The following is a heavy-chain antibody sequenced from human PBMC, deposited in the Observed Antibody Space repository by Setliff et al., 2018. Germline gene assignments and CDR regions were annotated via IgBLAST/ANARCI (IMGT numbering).Heavy chain of an antibody. CDR1: GFRFTNFG. CDR2: ISPYSGNT. D-gene: IGHD6-19*01. Sequence: RPPVKVSCKTSGFRFTNFGFSWVRQAPGRGLEWLGSISPYSGNTNYPQWLQGRVTMTTDTSATTVYMELKSLRSDDTAVYYCVRSSAPQVVLAADFDFWGQGTPVTVSS. CDR3: VRSSAPQVVLAADFDF. V-gene: IGHV1-18*01. J-gene: IGHJ4*02.